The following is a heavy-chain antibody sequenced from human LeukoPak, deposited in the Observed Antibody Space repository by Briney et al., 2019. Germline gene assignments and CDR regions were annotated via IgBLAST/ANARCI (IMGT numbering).Heavy chain of an antibody. J-gene: IGHJ4*02. V-gene: IGHV3-48*01. D-gene: IGHD2-15*01. Sequence: GGSLRLSCAASGFTFSSYSMNWVRQAPGKGLEWVSYISSSSSTIYYADSVKGRFTISRDNAKNSLYLQMNSLRAEDTAVYYCARSSNTPRGAFDYWGQGTLVTVSS. CDR1: GFTFSSYS. CDR3: ARSSNTPRGAFDY. CDR2: ISSSSSTI.